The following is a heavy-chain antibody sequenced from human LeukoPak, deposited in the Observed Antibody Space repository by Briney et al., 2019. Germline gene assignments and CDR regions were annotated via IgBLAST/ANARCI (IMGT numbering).Heavy chain of an antibody. CDR3: AKEDNWNYPDY. CDR2: ISYDGSNK. V-gene: IGHV3-30*04. CDR1: GFTFSSYA. D-gene: IGHD1-7*01. J-gene: IGHJ4*02. Sequence: GGSLRLSCAASGFTFSSYAMHWVRQAPGKGLEWVAVISYDGSNKYYADSVKGRFTISRDNSKNTLYLQMNSLRAEDTAVYYCAKEDNWNYPDYWGQGTLVTVSS.